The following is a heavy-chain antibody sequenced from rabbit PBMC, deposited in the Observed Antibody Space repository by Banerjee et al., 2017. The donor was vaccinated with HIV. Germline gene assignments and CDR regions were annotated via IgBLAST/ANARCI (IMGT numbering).Heavy chain of an antibody. Sequence: QEQLVESGGGLVQPRGSLTLSCKASGFTISSYGVSWVRQAPGKGLEWIGCIYTGSGSAYYASWAKGRFTISKTSSTTVTLQMTSLTAADTATHFCARDLAGVIGWNFNLWGPGTLVTVS. V-gene: IGHV1S39*01. D-gene: IGHD4-1*01. CDR3: ARDLAGVIGWNFNL. CDR1: GFTISSYG. CDR2: IYTGSGSA. J-gene: IGHJ4*01.